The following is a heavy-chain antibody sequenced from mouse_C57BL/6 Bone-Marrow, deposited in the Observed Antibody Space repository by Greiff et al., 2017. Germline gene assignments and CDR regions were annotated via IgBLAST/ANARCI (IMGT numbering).Heavy chain of an antibody. V-gene: IGHV1-4*01. CDR3: ARPIYYDSYYFDY. D-gene: IGHD2-4*01. J-gene: IGHJ2*01. CDR2: INPSSGYT. Sequence: VQLQESGAELARPGASVKMSCKASGYTFTSYTMHWVKQRPGQGLEWIGYINPSSGYTKYNQKFKDKATLTADKSSSTAYMQLSSLTSEDSAVYYCARPIYYDSYYFDYWGQGTTLTVSS. CDR1: GYTFTSYT.